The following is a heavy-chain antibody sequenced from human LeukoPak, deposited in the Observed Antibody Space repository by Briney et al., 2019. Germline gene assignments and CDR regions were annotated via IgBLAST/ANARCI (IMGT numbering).Heavy chain of an antibody. J-gene: IGHJ4*02. Sequence: PSETLSLTCTVSGYSISSGFYWGWIRQPPGKGLEWIGTMYHSGSTYYNPSLKSRVSISVDTSKNQFSLKLSSVAAADTAVYYCARHFPDYGGNLWGQGTLVTVSS. CDR3: ARHFPDYGGNL. CDR1: GYSISSGFY. D-gene: IGHD4-23*01. CDR2: MYHSGST. V-gene: IGHV4-38-2*02.